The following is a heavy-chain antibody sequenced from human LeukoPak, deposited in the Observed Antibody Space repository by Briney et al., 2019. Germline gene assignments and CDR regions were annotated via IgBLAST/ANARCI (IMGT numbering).Heavy chain of an antibody. CDR1: GFTFSSYA. V-gene: IGHV3-23*01. CDR3: AKEDRSGSYYYFDY. CDR2: ISSSGGSI. D-gene: IGHD1-26*01. Sequence: GGSLRLSCAASGFTFSSYAMSWVRQAPGKGLEWVSSISSSGGSIYYADSVKGRFTISRDNSKNTLYLQMNSLRAEDTALYYCAKEDRSGSYYYFDYWGQGTLVTVSS. J-gene: IGHJ4*02.